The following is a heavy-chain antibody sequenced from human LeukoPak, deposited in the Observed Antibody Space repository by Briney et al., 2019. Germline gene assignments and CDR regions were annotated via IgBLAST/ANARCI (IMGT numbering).Heavy chain of an antibody. CDR3: AKFEGALLGNYYMDV. V-gene: IGHV3-23*01. Sequence: GGSLRLSCAVSGFPFSDFAMSWVRQAPGKGLEWVSTIGGGGDNTYFADSVKGRFTISRDNSKNTLFLQMVSLRAEDTAVYYCAKFEGALLGNYYMDVWGKGTTVTVSS. CDR2: IGGGGDNT. J-gene: IGHJ6*03. CDR1: GFPFSDFA.